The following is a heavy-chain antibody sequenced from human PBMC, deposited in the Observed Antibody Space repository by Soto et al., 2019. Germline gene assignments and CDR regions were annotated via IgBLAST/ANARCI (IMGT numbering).Heavy chain of an antibody. Sequence: QVQLQESGPGLVKPSETLSLTCTVSGGSIRSYYWSWIRQPPGKGLEWIGYIYHSGSTNYNPSLKSRVTISVDTSKNQFSLKMSSVTAADTAVYYCASLCSSTSCYDGYWGRGTLVTVSS. CDR3: ASLCSSTSCYDGY. V-gene: IGHV4-59*01. J-gene: IGHJ4*02. CDR2: IYHSGST. D-gene: IGHD2-2*01. CDR1: GGSIRSYY.